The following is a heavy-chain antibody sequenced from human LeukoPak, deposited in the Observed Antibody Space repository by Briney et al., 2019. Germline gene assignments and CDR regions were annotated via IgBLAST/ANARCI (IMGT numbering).Heavy chain of an antibody. Sequence: ASVKVSCKASGYTFTGYYMHWVRQAPGQGLEWMGWINPNSGGTNYAQKFQGRVTMTRDTSISTAYMELSRLRSDGTAVYYCARKTGTRRPRHYGMDVWGQGTTVTVSS. V-gene: IGHV1-2*02. CDR2: INPNSGGT. J-gene: IGHJ6*02. CDR1: GYTFTGYY. D-gene: IGHD1-7*01. CDR3: ARKTGTRRPRHYGMDV.